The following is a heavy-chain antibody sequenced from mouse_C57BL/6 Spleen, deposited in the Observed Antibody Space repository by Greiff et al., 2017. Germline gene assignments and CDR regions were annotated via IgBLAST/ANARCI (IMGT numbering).Heavy chain of an antibody. CDR1: GYTFTSYW. D-gene: IGHD1-1*01. CDR2: IDPSDSYT. CDR3: ARSGTTVVAHYYARDY. J-gene: IGHJ4*01. Sequence: QVQLQQPGAELVMPGASVKLSCKASGYTFTSYWMHWVKQRPGQGLEWIGEIDPSDSYTNYNQKFKGKSTLTVDKSSSTAYMQLSSLTSEDSAVYYCARSGTTVVAHYYARDYWGQGTSVTVSS. V-gene: IGHV1-69*01.